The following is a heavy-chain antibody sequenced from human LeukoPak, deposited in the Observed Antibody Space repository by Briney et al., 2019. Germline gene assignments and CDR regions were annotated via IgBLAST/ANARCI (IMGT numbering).Heavy chain of an antibody. Sequence: GGSLRLSCAASGFTFNKYAMHWVRQAPGKGLEWVAVIWYGGSNKYYADSVKGRFTISRDNSKNTLYLQMNSLRAEDTAVYYCAKDPGDGDYLDYWGQGTLVTVSS. V-gene: IGHV3-30*02. CDR2: IWYGGSNK. CDR3: AKDPGDGDYLDY. J-gene: IGHJ4*02. CDR1: GFTFNKYA. D-gene: IGHD4-17*01.